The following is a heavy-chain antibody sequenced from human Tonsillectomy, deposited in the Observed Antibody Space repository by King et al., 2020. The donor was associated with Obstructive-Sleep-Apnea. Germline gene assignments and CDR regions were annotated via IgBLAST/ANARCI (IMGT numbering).Heavy chain of an antibody. CDR1: GYTFTSYG. CDR3: ARVHSSAGWFDP. V-gene: IGHV1-18*04. D-gene: IGHD6-19*01. CDR2: ISPYNGNT. J-gene: IGHJ5*02. Sequence: QLVQSGTEVKKPGASVKVSCKTSGYTFTSYGITWLRQAPGQGLEWLGWISPYNGNTDYVQKLQGRVSMTTDTSTTTAYMELRSLRSDDTAVYYCARVHSSAGWFDPWGQGTLVTVSS.